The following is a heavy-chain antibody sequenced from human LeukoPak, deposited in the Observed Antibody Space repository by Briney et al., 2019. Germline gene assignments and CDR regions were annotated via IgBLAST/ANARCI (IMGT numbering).Heavy chain of an antibody. Sequence: SETLSLTCAVYGGSFSSYYWSWIRQPPGKGLEWIGEINHTGSTNYNPSLKSRVTISVDTSKNQFSLKLSSVTAADTAVYYCVRVERDYDIWFDPWGQGTLVTVSS. V-gene: IGHV4-34*01. D-gene: IGHD3-9*01. J-gene: IGHJ5*02. CDR3: VRVERDYDIWFDP. CDR1: GGSFSSYY. CDR2: INHTGST.